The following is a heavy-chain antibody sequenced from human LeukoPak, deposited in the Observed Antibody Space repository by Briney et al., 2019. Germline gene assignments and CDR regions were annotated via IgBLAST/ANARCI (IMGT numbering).Heavy chain of an antibody. V-gene: IGHV4-39*07. D-gene: IGHD3-16*01. CDR2: MYYRGST. Sequence: PSETLSLTCTVSGGSINSSSYYWGWVRQPPGKGLEWIGSMYYRGSTYYNPSLKSRVTISVDTSKNQFSLQLSSVTAADTAVYYCAREPRWAGDLGGFDSWGQGPLVTVSS. CDR3: AREPRWAGDLGGFDS. CDR1: GGSINSSSYY. J-gene: IGHJ4*02.